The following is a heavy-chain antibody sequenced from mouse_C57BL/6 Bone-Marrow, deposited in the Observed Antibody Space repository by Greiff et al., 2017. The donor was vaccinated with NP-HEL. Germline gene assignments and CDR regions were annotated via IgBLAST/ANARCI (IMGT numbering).Heavy chain of an antibody. CDR1: DYTFTSYW. D-gene: IGHD1-1*01. V-gene: IGHV1-50*01. J-gene: IGHJ3*01. Sequence: QVQLQQPGAELVKPGASVKLSCKASDYTFTSYWMQWVKQRPGQGLEWIGEIDPSDSYTNYNQKFKGKATLTVDTSSSTAYMQLSSLTSEDSAVYYCARRRHYGSSTGFAYWGQGTLVTVSA. CDR2: IDPSDSYT. CDR3: ARRRHYGSSTGFAY.